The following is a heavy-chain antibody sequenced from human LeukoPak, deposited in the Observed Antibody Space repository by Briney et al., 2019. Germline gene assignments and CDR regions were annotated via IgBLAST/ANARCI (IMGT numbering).Heavy chain of an antibody. CDR3: VKEFGGYSYGAYFDY. Sequence: PGGALRLSWAASGFTFSSYGMEWGRQAPGKGVGWGAVISYDGSCKLYEDSVKGRFTISRDNSKNTLYLQMNSLRVEDTAVYYCVKEFGGYSYGAYFDYWGQGTLVTVS. CDR2: ISYDGSCK. D-gene: IGHD5-18*01. CDR1: GFTFSSYG. V-gene: IGHV3-30*18. J-gene: IGHJ4*02.